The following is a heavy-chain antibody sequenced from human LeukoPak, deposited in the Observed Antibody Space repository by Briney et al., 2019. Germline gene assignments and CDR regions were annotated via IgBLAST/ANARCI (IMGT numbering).Heavy chain of an antibody. Sequence: GGSLRLSCAASGFTFNTYSMNWVRQAPGKGLEWVSSISDNSNYIYYSDSVKGRFTISRDNSKNTLYLQMNSLRAEDTAVYYCARPGAGGFGGPNDAFDIWGQGTMVTVSS. J-gene: IGHJ3*02. V-gene: IGHV3-21*04. D-gene: IGHD3-10*01. CDR1: GFTFNTYS. CDR2: ISDNSNYI. CDR3: ARPGAGGFGGPNDAFDI.